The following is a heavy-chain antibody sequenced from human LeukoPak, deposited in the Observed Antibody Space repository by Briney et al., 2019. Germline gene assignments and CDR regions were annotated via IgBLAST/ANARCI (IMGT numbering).Heavy chain of an antibody. CDR3: ARARNEGYNWFDP. CDR1: GYTFTSYG. V-gene: IGHV1-69*13. Sequence: ASVKVSCKASGYTFTSYGISWVRQAPGQGLEWMGGIIPIFGTANYAQKFQGRVTITADESTSTAYMELSSLRSEDTAVYYCARARNEGYNWFDPWGQGTLVTVSS. D-gene: IGHD1-14*01. CDR2: IIPIFGTA. J-gene: IGHJ5*02.